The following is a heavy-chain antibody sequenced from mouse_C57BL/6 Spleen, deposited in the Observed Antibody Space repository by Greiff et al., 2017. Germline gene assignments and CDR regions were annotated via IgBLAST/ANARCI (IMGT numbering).Heavy chain of an antibody. D-gene: IGHD1-1*01. V-gene: IGHV1-15*01. Sequence: VQLQQSGAELVRPGASVTLSCKASGYTFTDYEMHWVKQTPVHGLEWIGAIDPETGGTAYNQKFKGKAILTADKSSSTAYMELRSLTSEDSAVYYWTGYGSSYGAGYFDVWGTGTTVTVSS. CDR1: GYTFTDYE. CDR2: IDPETGGT. J-gene: IGHJ1*03. CDR3: TGYGSSYGAGYFDV.